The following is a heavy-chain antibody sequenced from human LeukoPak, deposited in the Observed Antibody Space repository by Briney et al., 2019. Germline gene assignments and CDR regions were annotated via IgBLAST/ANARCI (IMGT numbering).Heavy chain of an antibody. CDR2: ISSSSSYI. V-gene: IGHV3-21*01. J-gene: IGHJ4*02. D-gene: IGHD3-3*01. CDR3: ARSAVYDFWSGYLYYFDY. Sequence: PGGSLRLSCAASGFTFSSYSMDWVRQAPGKGLEWVSSISSSSSYIYYADSVKGRFTISRDNAKNSLYLQMNSLRAEDTAVYYCARSAVYDFWSGYLYYFDYWGQGTLVTVSS. CDR1: GFTFSSYS.